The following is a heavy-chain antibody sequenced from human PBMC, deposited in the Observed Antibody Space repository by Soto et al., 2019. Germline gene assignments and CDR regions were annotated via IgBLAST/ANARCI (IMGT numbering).Heavy chain of an antibody. J-gene: IGHJ4*02. CDR2: INHSGST. V-gene: IGHV4-34*01. D-gene: IGHD4-17*01. CDR3: ARGWNTTTVQPNSLRFDY. Sequence: LSLTCALYCGSFSFYHWSGIRQPPGKGLEWIGEINHSGSTNYNPSLKSRVTISVDTSKNQFSLKLSSVTAADTAVYYCARGWNTTTVQPNSLRFDYWGQGTMVTVSS. CDR1: CGSFSFYH.